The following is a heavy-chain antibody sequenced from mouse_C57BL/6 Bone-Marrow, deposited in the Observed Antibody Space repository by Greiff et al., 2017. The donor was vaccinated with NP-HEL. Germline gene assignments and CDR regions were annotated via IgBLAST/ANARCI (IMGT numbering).Heavy chain of an antibody. CDR3: ARSGGLRRFAY. J-gene: IGHJ3*01. D-gene: IGHD2-4*01. CDR1: GYTFTSYW. V-gene: IGHV1-69*01. CDR2: IDPSDSYT. Sequence: QVQLQQPGAELVMPGASVKLSCKASGYTFTSYWMHWVKQRPGQGLEWIGEIDPSDSYTNYNQKFKGKSTLTVDKSSSTAYMQLSSLTSEDSAVDYCARSGGLRRFAYWGQGTLVTVSA.